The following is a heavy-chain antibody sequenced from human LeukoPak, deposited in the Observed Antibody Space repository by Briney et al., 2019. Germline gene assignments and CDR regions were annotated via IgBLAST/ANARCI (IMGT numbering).Heavy chain of an antibody. J-gene: IGHJ4*02. CDR3: ARHNMAAAGTTFDY. CDR2: IKQDGSEK. CDR1: GFTFSSYW. Sequence: PGGSLRLSCAASGFTFSSYWMSWVRQAPGKGLEWDANIKQDGSEKYYVDSVTGRFTISRDNAKNSLYLQMNSLRAEDTAVYYCARHNMAAAGTTFDYWGQGTLVTVSS. D-gene: IGHD6-13*01. V-gene: IGHV3-7*05.